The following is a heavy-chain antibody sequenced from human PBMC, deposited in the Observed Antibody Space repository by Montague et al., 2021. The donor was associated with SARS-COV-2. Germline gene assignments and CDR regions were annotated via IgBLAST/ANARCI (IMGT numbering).Heavy chain of an antibody. J-gene: IGHJ5*02. CDR2: TNGGGDSK. CDR3: AKDTLRTTVAFFDL. D-gene: IGHD6-19*01. Sequence: SLRLSCAASGFRFSNYAMNWVRQAPGKGLEWVSGTNGGGDSKFYTGSVKGRFTISRDNPKNTVYLQMNSLRAEDTAVYFCAKDTLRTTVAFFDLWGQGTHVTVSS. V-gene: IGHV3-23*01. CDR1: GFRFSNYA.